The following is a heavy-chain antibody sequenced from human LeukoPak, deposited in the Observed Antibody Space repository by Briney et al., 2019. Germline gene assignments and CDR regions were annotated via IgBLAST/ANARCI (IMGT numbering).Heavy chain of an antibody. CDR2: IKQDGSEK. V-gene: IGHV3-7*01. CDR3: ARDISGWSKSPGAFDI. D-gene: IGHD6-19*01. J-gene: IGHJ3*02. Sequence: GGSLRLSCAASGFTFSSYWMSWVRQAPGKGLEWVANIKQDGSEKYYVDSVKSRFTISRDNAKNSLYLQMNSLRAEDTAVYYCARDISGWSKSPGAFDIWGQGTMVTVSS. CDR1: GFTFSSYW.